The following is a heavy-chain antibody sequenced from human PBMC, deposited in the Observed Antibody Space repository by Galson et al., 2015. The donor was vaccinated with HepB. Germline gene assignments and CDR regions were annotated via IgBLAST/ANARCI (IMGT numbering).Heavy chain of an antibody. J-gene: IGHJ4*01. CDR1: GFTFSSYA. CDR3: AKDCDYSNYE. V-gene: IGHV3-23*01. D-gene: IGHD4-11*01. CDR2: IIGSGGHT. Sequence: SLRLSCTASGFTFSSYAMSWVRQAPGKGLEWVSAIIGSGGHTYYAHSVRGRFTIARDKSKNTLCLQMHSLRAEDTAVYYCAKDCDYSNYEWGHGTLVTVSS.